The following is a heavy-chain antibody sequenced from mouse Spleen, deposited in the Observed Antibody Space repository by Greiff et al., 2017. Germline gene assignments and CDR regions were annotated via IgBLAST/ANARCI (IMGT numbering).Heavy chain of an antibody. CDR2: ISSGSSTI. V-gene: IGHV5-17*01. CDR1: GFTFSDYG. D-gene: IGHD1-1*01. J-gene: IGHJ1*03. Sequence: EVQLVESGGGLVKPGGSLKLSCAASGFTFSDYGMHWVRQAPEKGLEWVAYISSGSSTIYYADTVKGRFTISRDNAKNTLFLQMTSLRSEDTAMYYCARPSLYYGSSYGYFDVWGTGTTVTVSS. CDR3: ARPSLYYGSSYGYFDV.